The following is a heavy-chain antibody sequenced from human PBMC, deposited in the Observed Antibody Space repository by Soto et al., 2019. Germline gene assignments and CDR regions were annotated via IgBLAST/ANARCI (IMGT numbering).Heavy chain of an antibody. D-gene: IGHD5-12*01. CDR3: ARDPYSEMATIDWYFDL. J-gene: IGHJ2*01. CDR2: IYHSGST. CDR1: GGSISSSNW. Sequence: QVQLQESGPGLVKPSGTLSLTCAVSGGSISSSNWWSWVRQPPGKGLEWIGEIYHSGSTNYNPSLKSRVTISVDKSKNQFSLKLSSVTPADTAVYYCARDPYSEMATIDWYFDLWGRGTLVTVSS. V-gene: IGHV4-4*02.